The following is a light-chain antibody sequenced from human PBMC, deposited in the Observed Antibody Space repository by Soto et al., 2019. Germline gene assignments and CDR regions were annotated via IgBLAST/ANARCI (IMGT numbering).Light chain of an antibody. J-gene: IGKJ2*01. V-gene: IGKV1-5*03. CDR1: QSISSW. CDR3: QHYNSYLYT. CDR2: KAT. Sequence: DIQMTQSPSTLSASVGDRVTITCRASQSISSWVGWYQQKPGKAPKLLIYKATGLESGVPSRFSGSGSGTDFTLTISNLQPDDFATYYCQHYNSYLYTFGQGTKLEIK.